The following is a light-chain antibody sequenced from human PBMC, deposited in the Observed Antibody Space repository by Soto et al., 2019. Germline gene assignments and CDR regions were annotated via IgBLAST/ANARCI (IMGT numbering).Light chain of an antibody. Sequence: QSALTQPASVSGSPGQSITISCTGTSSDLGGYNYVSWYQQHPGKAPKLMIYDVTNRPSGVSNRFSGSKSGNTASLTISGLQAEDEADYYCSSYTSSSTGVFGGVTKVTVL. CDR2: DVT. J-gene: IGLJ2*01. CDR1: SSDLGGYNY. CDR3: SSYTSSSTGV. V-gene: IGLV2-14*01.